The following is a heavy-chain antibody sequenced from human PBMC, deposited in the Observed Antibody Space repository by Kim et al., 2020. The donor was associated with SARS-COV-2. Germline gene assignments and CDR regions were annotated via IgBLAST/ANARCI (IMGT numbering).Heavy chain of an antibody. V-gene: IGHV3-7*01. CDR2: IKQDGSEE. J-gene: IGHJ4*02. D-gene: IGHD2-21*02. Sequence: GGSLRLSCAASGFSFSNYWMSWVRQAPGKGLEWVANIKQDGSEEHDVDSVKGRFTISRDNAQNSLSLQMNSLRADDTAVYYCASTASASYWGQGALVTVSS. CDR3: ASTASASY. CDR1: GFSFSNYW.